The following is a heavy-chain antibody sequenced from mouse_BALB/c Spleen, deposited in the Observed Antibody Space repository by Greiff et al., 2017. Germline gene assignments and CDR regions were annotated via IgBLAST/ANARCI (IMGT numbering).Heavy chain of an antibody. V-gene: IGHV3-8*02. D-gene: IGHD1-1*01. Sequence: DVQLVESGPSLVKPSQTLSLTCSVTGDSITSGYWNWIRKFPGNKLEYMGYISYSGSTYYNPSLKSRISITRDTSKNQYYLQLNSVTTEDTATYYCARKYGSSYWYFDVWGAGTTVTVSS. CDR3: ARKYGSSYWYFDV. CDR2: ISYSGST. CDR1: GDSITSGY. J-gene: IGHJ1*01.